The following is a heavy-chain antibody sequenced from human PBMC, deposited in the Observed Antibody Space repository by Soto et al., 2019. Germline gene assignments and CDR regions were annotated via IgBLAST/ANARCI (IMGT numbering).Heavy chain of an antibody. V-gene: IGHV3-30*18. CDR1: GFTFSSYG. J-gene: IGHJ6*02. CDR3: AKGGGESYYYGMDV. Sequence: GGSLRLSGAASGFTFSSYGMHWVRQAPGKGLEWVAVISYDGSNKYYADSVKGRFTISRDNSKNTLYLQMNSLRAEDTAVYYCAKGGGESYYYGMDVWGQGTTVTVSS. D-gene: IGHD3-10*01. CDR2: ISYDGSNK.